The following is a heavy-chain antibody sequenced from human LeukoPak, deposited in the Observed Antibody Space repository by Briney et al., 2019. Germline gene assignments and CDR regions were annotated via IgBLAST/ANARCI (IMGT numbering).Heavy chain of an antibody. CDR2: INHSGST. V-gene: IGHV4-34*01. Sequence: SETLPLTCAVYGGSFSGYYWSWIRQPPGKGLEWIGEINHSGSTNYNPSLKSRVTISVDTSKNQFSLKLSSVTAADTAVYYCARGYQLLDYWGQGTLVTVSS. CDR1: GGSFSGYY. CDR3: ARGYQLLDY. D-gene: IGHD2-2*01. J-gene: IGHJ4*02.